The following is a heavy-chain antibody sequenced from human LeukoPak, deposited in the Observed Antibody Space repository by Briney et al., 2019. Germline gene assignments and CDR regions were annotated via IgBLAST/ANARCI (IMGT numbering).Heavy chain of an antibody. V-gene: IGHV4-34*01. J-gene: IGHJ6*02. Sequence: SETLSLTCAVYGGSFSGYYWSWIRQPPGKGLEWIGEINHSGSTNYNPSLKSRVTISVDTSKNQFSLKLSSVTAADTAVHYCARGDYRCSGGSCYSGKDYYYYYGMDVWGQGTTVTVSS. CDR1: GGSFSGYY. CDR3: ARGDYRCSGGSCYSGKDYYYYYGMDV. D-gene: IGHD2-15*01. CDR2: INHSGST.